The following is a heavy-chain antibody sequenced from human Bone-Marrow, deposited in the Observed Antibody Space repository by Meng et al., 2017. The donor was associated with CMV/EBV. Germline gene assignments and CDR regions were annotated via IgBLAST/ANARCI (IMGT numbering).Heavy chain of an antibody. CDR3: SRGLGYSSSSVGY. J-gene: IGHJ4*02. D-gene: IGHD6-6*01. CDR2: IYSGGST. Sequence: GGSLRLSCAASGFTVSSNYMSWVRQAPGKGLEWVAVIYSGGSTYYADSVKGRFTISRDNSNNTPYLQRNSLRAEDTAVYYCSRGLGYSSSSVGYWGQGTLVTVSS. CDR1: GFTVSSNY. V-gene: IGHV3-66*02.